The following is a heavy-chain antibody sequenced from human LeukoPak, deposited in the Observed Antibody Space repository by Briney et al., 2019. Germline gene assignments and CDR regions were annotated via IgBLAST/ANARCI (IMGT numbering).Heavy chain of an antibody. CDR1: GFTFSSYA. Sequence: PGRSLRLSCAASGFTFSSYAMHWVRQAPGKGLEWVAVISYDGSNKYYADSVKGRFTISRDNSKNTLYLQMNSLRAEDTAVYYCARGPSRVGYYYGMDVWGKGTTVTVSS. CDR2: ISYDGSNK. J-gene: IGHJ6*04. V-gene: IGHV3-30*04. D-gene: IGHD5-24*01. CDR3: ARGPSRVGYYYGMDV.